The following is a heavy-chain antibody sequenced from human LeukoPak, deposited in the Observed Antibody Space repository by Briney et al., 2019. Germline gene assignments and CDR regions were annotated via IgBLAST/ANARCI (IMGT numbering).Heavy chain of an antibody. D-gene: IGHD2-2*01. Sequence: GGSLRLSCIVSGFTLSRHSMHWVRQAPGKGLEWVSAISGSGGSTYYADSVKGRFTISRDNSKNTLYLQMNSLRAEDTAVYYCAKDTEGYPRYYFDYWGQGTLVTVSS. CDR2: ISGSGGST. J-gene: IGHJ4*02. CDR1: GFTLSRHS. CDR3: AKDTEGYPRYYFDY. V-gene: IGHV3-23*01.